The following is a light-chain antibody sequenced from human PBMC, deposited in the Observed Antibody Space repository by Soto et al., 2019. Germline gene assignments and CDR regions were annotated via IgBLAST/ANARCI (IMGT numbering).Light chain of an antibody. V-gene: IGLV2-14*03. CDR1: SSDVGAYNY. J-gene: IGLJ3*02. CDR3: NSYTSSSTWV. Sequence: QSALTQPASVSGSPRQSITISCTGTSSDVGAYNYVSWYQHHPGKAPKLMIYDVTNRPSGVSSRFSGSKSDNTASLTISGLQAEDEADYYCNSYTSSSTWVFGGGTKLTVL. CDR2: DVT.